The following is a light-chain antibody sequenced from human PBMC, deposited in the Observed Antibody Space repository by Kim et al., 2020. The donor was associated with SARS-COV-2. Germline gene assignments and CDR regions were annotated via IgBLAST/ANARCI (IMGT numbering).Light chain of an antibody. Sequence: ASVGDKVTMTCRASQSISSWLAWYQQKPGKAPKLLIYDASSLESGVPSRFSGSGSGTEFTLTISSLQPDDFATYYCKQYNSYSWTFGQGTKVDIK. V-gene: IGKV1-5*01. J-gene: IGKJ1*01. CDR2: DAS. CDR3: KQYNSYSWT. CDR1: QSISSW.